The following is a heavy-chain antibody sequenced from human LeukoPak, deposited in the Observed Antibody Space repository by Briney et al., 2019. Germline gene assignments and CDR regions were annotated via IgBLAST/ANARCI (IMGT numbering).Heavy chain of an antibody. CDR2: IIPIFGTA. D-gene: IGHD4-11*01. Sequence: SVKVSCKASGGTFSSCAISWVRQAPGQGLEWMGGIIPIFGTANYAQKFQGRVTITTDESTSTAYMELSSLRSEDTAVYYCARSKRDPYAFDIWGQGTMVTVSS. J-gene: IGHJ3*02. CDR3: ARSKRDPYAFDI. CDR1: GGTFSSCA. V-gene: IGHV1-69*05.